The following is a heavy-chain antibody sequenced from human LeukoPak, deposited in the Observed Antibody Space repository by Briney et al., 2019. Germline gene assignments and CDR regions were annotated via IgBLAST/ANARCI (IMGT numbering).Heavy chain of an antibody. CDR2: ISGDSRYI. V-gene: IGHV3-21*01. CDR3: AKGLFAEWELFDAFDI. J-gene: IGHJ3*02. Sequence: GGSLRLSCAASGFTFSSYSMNWVRQAPGKGLEWVSAISGDSRYIYYADSVRGRFTISRDNAENSLYLQMNSLRVEDTAVYYCAKGLFAEWELFDAFDIWGQGTMVTVSS. D-gene: IGHD1-26*01. CDR1: GFTFSSYS.